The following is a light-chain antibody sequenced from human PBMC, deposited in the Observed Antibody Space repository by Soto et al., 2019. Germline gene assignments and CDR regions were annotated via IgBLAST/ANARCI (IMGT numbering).Light chain of an antibody. CDR1: QDIRSS. Sequence: DIQLTQSPSFLSASVGDRLTITCRASQDIRSSLAWYQQKPGKAPNLLIYTVSTLQSGVPSRFSGSRSGTEFTLTISTLQPEDFATFFCQQFNSSPYTFRGGTKVE. CDR3: QQFNSSPYT. J-gene: IGKJ4*01. V-gene: IGKV1-9*01. CDR2: TVS.